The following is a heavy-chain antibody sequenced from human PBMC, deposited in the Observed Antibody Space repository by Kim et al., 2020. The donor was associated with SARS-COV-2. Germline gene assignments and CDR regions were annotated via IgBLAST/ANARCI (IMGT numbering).Heavy chain of an antibody. CDR3: AKDLLDYSGMDV. D-gene: IGHD2-15*01. Sequence: GGSLRLSCVASGFTFGACAMGWVRQVPGKGLQWVSSLSHTGRDTYYPDPVKRRFTISSDDSSDTLFLQMNSLRPDDTAAYFCAKDLLDYSGMDVWGQGPT. J-gene: IGHJ6*02. V-gene: IGHV3-23*01. CDR1: GFTFGACA. CDR2: LSHTGRDT.